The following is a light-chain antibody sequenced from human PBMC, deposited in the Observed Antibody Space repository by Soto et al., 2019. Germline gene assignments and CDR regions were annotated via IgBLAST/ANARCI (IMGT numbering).Light chain of an antibody. CDR1: QSVSSN. CDR2: GAS. CDR3: QQYNNWRTWT. V-gene: IGKV3-15*01. Sequence: EIVMTQSPATLSVSPGERATLSCRASQSVSSNLAWYQQKPGQAPRLLIYGASTRATGIPARFSGSGSGTEFTLTISSLLSEDFAVYYCQQYNNWRTWTFGQGTQVDIK. J-gene: IGKJ1*01.